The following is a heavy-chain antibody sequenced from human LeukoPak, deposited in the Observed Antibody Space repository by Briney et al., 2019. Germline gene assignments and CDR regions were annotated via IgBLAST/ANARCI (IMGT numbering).Heavy chain of an antibody. V-gene: IGHV1-18*01. D-gene: IGHD2-2*02. CDR2: ISAYNGNT. CDR1: GYTFTSYG. Sequence: GASVKVSCKASGYTFTSYGISWVRQAPGQGLEWMGWISAYNGNTNYAQKLQGRVTMTTDTSTSTAYMELRSLRSDDTAVYYCAVLGYCSSTSCYTPYYYYGMDVWGQGTTVTASS. J-gene: IGHJ6*02. CDR3: AVLGYCSSTSCYTPYYYYGMDV.